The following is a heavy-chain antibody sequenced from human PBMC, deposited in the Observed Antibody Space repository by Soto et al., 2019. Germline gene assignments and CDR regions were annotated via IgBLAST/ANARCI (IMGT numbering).Heavy chain of an antibody. D-gene: IGHD2-8*01. Sequence: PSETLSLTCTVSGGSISRGDYYWSWVRQHPGKGLEWIGYIYHSGSTYYNPSLKSRVTISVDTSKNQFSLKLSSVTAADTAVYYCARDVRPAHTNWFDPWGKGTLVTVSS. V-gene: IGHV4-31*03. CDR1: GGSISRGDYY. CDR3: ARDVRPAHTNWFDP. J-gene: IGHJ5*02. CDR2: IYHSGST.